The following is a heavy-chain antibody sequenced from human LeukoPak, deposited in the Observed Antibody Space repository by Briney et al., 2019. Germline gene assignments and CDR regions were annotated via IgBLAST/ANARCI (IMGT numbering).Heavy chain of an antibody. CDR1: GFTFSTYA. Sequence: GGSLRLSCAVSGFTFSTYAMSWVRQAPGKGLEWVSAISGGGDSTYYADSVKGRFTISRDNSKDTLYLQMISLRADDTAVYYCAKDLGRGYSYGYFDYWGQGTLVTVSS. J-gene: IGHJ4*02. CDR3: AKDLGRGYSYGYFDY. CDR2: ISGGGDST. V-gene: IGHV3-23*01. D-gene: IGHD5-18*01.